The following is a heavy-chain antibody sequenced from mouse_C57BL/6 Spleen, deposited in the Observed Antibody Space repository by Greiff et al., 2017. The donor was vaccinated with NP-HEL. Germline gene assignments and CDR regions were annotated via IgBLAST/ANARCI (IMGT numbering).Heavy chain of an antibody. D-gene: IGHD2-4*01. J-gene: IGHJ2*01. V-gene: IGHV1-54*01. CDR3: ARGDDYGLFDY. CDR2: INPGSGGT. CDR1: GYAFTNYL. Sequence: VQLQQSGAELVRPGTSVKVSCKASGYAFTNYLIEWVKQRPGQGLEWIGVINPGSGGTNYNEKFKGKATLTADKSSSTAYMQLSSLTSEDSAVYFCARGDDYGLFDYWGQGTTLTVSS.